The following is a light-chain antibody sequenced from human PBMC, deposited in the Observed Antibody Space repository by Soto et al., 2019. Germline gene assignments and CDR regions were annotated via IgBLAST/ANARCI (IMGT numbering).Light chain of an antibody. V-gene: IGKV3-20*01. CDR3: PQYGSSPRT. J-gene: IGKJ1*01. CDR2: GAS. CDR1: QSVSSSY. Sequence: EIVLTQSPGTLSLSPGERATLSCRASQSVSSSYLAGYQQKPGQAPRLLIYGASSRATGIPDRFSGSGSGADFTLTISRLEPEDFAVYYCPQYGSSPRTFGQGTKVEIK.